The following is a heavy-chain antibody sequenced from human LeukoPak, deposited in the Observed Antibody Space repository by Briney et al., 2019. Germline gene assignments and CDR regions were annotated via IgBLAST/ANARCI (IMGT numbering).Heavy chain of an antibody. CDR1: ERTFSSYA. CDR2: IIPIFGTA. J-gene: IGHJ4*02. V-gene: IGHV1-69*05. D-gene: IGHD1-26*01. CDR3: ARDVITSHSGSYYGLDY. Sequence: ASVNVSCKPSERTFSSYAISWVRQAPGHGREWMGRIIPIFGTANYVQKFQGRVTITTDEYTSTAYMELSSLGSEDTAVYYCARDVITSHSGSYYGLDYWGQGTLVTVSS.